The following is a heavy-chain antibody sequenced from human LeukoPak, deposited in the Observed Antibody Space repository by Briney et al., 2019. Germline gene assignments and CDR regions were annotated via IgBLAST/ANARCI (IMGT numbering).Heavy chain of an antibody. CDR1: GFTLTGYL. V-gene: IGHV3-30*04. J-gene: IGHJ4*02. D-gene: IGHD3-16*01. Sequence: GGSLRLSCAAPGFTLTGYLVHWVHQAPGKGLEWVAVMSFEGYVYCAESLKDRFTVSRDNSKNTLYPQMNSLRAEDTAVYYCARDSFGLDYWGQGTRVTVSS. CDR2: MSFEGYV. CDR3: ARDSFGLDY.